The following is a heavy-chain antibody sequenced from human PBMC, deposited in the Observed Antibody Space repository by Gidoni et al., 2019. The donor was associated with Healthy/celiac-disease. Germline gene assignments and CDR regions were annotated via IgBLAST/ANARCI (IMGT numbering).Heavy chain of an antibody. CDR2: ISSSSSYI. CDR3: ARMIAAAGDNWFDP. CDR1: GFTFSSYS. J-gene: IGHJ5*02. D-gene: IGHD6-13*01. V-gene: IGHV3-21*01. Sequence: EVQLVESGGGLVKPGGSLSLSCAASGFTFSSYSMNWVRQAPGKGLEWVSSISSSSSYIYYADSVKGRFTISRDNAKNSLYLQMNSLRAEDTAVYYCARMIAAAGDNWFDPWGQGTLVTVSS.